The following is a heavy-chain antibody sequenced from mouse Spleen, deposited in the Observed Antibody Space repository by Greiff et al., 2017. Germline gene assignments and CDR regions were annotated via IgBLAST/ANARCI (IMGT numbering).Heavy chain of an antibody. V-gene: IGHV5-17*01. CDR2: ISSGSSTI. Sequence: DVKLVESGGGLVKPGGSLKLSCAASGFTFSDYGMHWVRQAPEKGLEWVAYISSGSSTIYYADTVKGRFTISRDNAKNTLFLQMTSLRSEDTAMYYCARPDDYGFDYWGQGTTLTVSS. D-gene: IGHD2-4*01. J-gene: IGHJ2*01. CDR3: ARPDDYGFDY. CDR1: GFTFSDYG.